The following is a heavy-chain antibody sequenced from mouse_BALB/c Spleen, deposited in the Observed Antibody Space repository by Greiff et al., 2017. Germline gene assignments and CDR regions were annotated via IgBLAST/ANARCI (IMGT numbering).Heavy chain of an antibody. CDR1: GFTFSSYS. V-gene: IGHV5-12-2*01. D-gene: IGHD1-1*01. CDR2: ISNGGSST. CDR3: ERRASAMITTVVAPGLDY. Sequence: EVHLVESGGGLVQPGGSLKLSCAASGFTFSSYSMPWVRQTPEKGLEWVAYISNGGSSTYYPDTVKGRFTISRDNSKNTQYLQIRRLTSEDTAMYDCERRASAMITTVVAPGLDYWGQGTTVTVSS. J-gene: IGHJ4*01.